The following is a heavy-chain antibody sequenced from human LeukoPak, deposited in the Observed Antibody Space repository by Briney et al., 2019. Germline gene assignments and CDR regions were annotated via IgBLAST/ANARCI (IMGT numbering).Heavy chain of an antibody. CDR2: INPSGGST. D-gene: IGHD2-2*01. CDR1: GYTFTSYY. V-gene: IGHV1-46*01. CDR3: AREFVVVPAALYYFDY. Sequence: ASVKVSCKASGYTFTSYYMHWVRQAPGQGLEWMGIINPSGGSTSYAQKFQGRVTMTRDMSTGAVYMELSSLRSEDTAVYYCAREFVVVPAALYYFDYWGQGTLVTVSS. J-gene: IGHJ4*02.